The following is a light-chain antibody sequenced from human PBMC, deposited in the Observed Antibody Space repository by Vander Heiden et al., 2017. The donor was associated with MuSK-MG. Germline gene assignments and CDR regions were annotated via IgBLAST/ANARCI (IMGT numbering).Light chain of an antibody. CDR2: DVS. V-gene: IGLV2-14*03. Sequence: QCALTQPASVSGSPGQPTTSACAGTGRDVGAYNIVSWYQHHPGEAPKLIIYDVSDRHSGVAPRFSGSKSGTTASLTIAGLQVEDEADYYWSSFTTCTTLEVFGGGTKLTVL. CDR1: GRDVGAYNI. J-gene: IGLJ2*01. CDR3: SSFTTCTTLEV.